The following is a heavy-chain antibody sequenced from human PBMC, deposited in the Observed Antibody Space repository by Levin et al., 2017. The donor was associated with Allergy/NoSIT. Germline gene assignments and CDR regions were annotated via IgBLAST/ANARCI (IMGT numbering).Heavy chain of an antibody. CDR3: ARAGGYYASGSMPNWFDP. CDR1: GGSISSGGYS. Sequence: SETLSLTCAVSGGSISSGGYSWSWIRQPPGKGLEWIGYISHSGRTYYNPSLMSRVTISVDRSNRFSLKLTSVTAADTAVYYCARAGGYYASGSMPNWFDPWGQGTLVTVSS. CDR2: ISHSGRT. J-gene: IGHJ5*02. D-gene: IGHD3-10*01. V-gene: IGHV4-30-2*01.